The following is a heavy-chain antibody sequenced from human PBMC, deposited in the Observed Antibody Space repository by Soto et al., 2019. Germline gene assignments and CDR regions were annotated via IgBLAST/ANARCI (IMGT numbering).Heavy chain of an antibody. J-gene: IGHJ6*02. CDR1: GYSFTAYY. V-gene: IGHV1-46*01. CDR3: AKSILTGHEYYYGMDV. CDR2: INPSVGNT. Sequence: ASVKVSCKASGYSFTAYYIHWVRQAPGQGLEWMGIINPSVGNTRYAQNFQGRVTMTRDTSTNSVYLELSSLRSDDTAVYYCAKSILTGHEYYYGMDVWGQGTTVTVSS. D-gene: IGHD3-9*01.